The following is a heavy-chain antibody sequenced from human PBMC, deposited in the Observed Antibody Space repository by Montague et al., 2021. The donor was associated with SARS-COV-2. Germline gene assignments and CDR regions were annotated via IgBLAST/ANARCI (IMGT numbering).Heavy chain of an antibody. CDR3: AKRSAFHPYYCDLHV. J-gene: IGHJ6*02. CDR2: ISGGGAST. D-gene: IGHD6-19*01. Sequence: SLRLSCAASGFSFAGYALSWVRQAPGQGLEWVSGISGGGASTYYGDSVQGRFTISRDNSKNTVYLQMNSLRAEDTAVYYCAKRSAFHPYYCDLHVLGQGTTVTVSS. CDR1: GFSFAGYA. V-gene: IGHV3-23*01.